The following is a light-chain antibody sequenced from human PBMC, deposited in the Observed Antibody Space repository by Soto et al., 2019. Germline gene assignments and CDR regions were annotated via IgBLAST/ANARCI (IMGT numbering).Light chain of an antibody. Sequence: LTQPASVSGSPGQSITISCTGTSSDVGGYNYVSWYQQHPGKAHKLMISDVTNRPSGVSNRFSGSKSGNTASLTISGLQAEDEAEYYCSSYTSSTTFVFGTGTKVTVL. V-gene: IGLV2-14*03. J-gene: IGLJ1*01. CDR1: SSDVGGYNY. CDR3: SSYTSSTTFV. CDR2: DVT.